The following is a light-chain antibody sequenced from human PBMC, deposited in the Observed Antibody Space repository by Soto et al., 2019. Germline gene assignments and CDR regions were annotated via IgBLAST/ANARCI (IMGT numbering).Light chain of an antibody. Sequence: QSALTQPPSASGSPGQSVTISCTGTSSDVGGSQYVSWYQQHPDKAPKLMIFEVSARPSGVPDRFSGSRSGNTASLTVSGLQTEDEADYYCSSSAGTKRALFGGGTKVTVL. CDR3: SSSAGTKRAL. V-gene: IGLV2-8*01. CDR1: SSDVGGSQY. J-gene: IGLJ2*01. CDR2: EVS.